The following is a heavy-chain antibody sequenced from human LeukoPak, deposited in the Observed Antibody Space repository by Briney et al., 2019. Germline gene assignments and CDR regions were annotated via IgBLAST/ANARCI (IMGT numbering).Heavy chain of an antibody. D-gene: IGHD4-17*01. CDR1: GGSISSGDYY. V-gene: IGHV4-30-4*01. J-gene: IGHJ3*02. CDR3: ARGYGDYEVPGAFDI. CDR2: IYYSGST. Sequence: PSQTLSLTCTVSGGSISSGDYYWSWIRQPPGKGLEWIGYIYYSGSTYYNPSLKSRVTISVDTSKNQFSLKLSSVTAADTAVYYCARGYGDYEVPGAFDIWGQGTVVTVSS.